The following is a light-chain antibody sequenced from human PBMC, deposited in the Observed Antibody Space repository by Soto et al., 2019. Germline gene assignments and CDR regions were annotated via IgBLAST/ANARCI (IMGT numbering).Light chain of an antibody. CDR1: SSDVGGYNY. V-gene: IGLV2-14*01. CDR2: DVS. Sequence: QSALTQPASVSGSPGQSITISCTGTSSDVGGYNYVSWYQQHPGKAPKLMIYDVSNRPSGVSNRFSGSKSGNTASLTISGLQAEDEADDYCSSYTSSSTLRVFGGGTKLTVL. CDR3: SSYTSSSTLRV. J-gene: IGLJ2*01.